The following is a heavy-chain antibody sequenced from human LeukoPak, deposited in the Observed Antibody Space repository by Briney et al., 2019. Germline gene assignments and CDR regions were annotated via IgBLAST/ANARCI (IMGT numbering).Heavy chain of an antibody. Sequence: SETLSLTCTVSDGSISSGGYSWSWIRQHPGKGLEWIGYIYYSGSTYYNPSLKSRVTISVDTSKNQFSLKLSSVTAADTAVYYCARDGSEGFDYWGQGTLVTVSS. CDR1: DGSISSGGYS. D-gene: IGHD1-14*01. CDR3: ARDGSEGFDY. V-gene: IGHV4-31*03. CDR2: IYYSGST. J-gene: IGHJ4*02.